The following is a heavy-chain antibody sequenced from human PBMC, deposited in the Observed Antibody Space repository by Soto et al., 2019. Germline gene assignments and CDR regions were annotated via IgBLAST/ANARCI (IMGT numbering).Heavy chain of an antibody. D-gene: IGHD6-6*01. CDR3: AKAARYYYYYMDV. V-gene: IGHV5-51*01. Sequence: GESLKISCKGSGYSFTSYWIGWVRQMPGKGLEWMGIIYPGDSDTRYSPSFQGQVTISADKSISTAYLQWSSLKASDTAMYYCAKAARYYYYYMDVWGKGTTVTVSS. CDR2: IYPGDSDT. J-gene: IGHJ6*03. CDR1: GYSFTSYW.